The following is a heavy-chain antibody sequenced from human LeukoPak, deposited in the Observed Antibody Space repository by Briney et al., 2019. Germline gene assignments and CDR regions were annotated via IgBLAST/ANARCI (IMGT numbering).Heavy chain of an antibody. D-gene: IGHD3-22*01. J-gene: IGHJ6*02. CDR3: ARDGPLFSSGYYYHYGMDV. Sequence: GGSLRLSCAASGFTFSNYWMNWVRQAPGKGLEWVANIKQDGSEIYYVDSVKGRFTISRDNAKNSGYLQMNSLRAEDTAVYYCARDGPLFSSGYYYHYGMDVWGQGTTVTVSS. CDR2: IKQDGSEI. CDR1: GFTFSNYW. V-gene: IGHV3-7*01.